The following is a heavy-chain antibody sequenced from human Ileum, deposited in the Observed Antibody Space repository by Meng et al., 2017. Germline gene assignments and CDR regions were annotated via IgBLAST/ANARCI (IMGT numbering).Heavy chain of an antibody. D-gene: IGHD4-17*01. J-gene: IGHJ2*01. Sequence: QVGRVQGGAGLLRPSETLSLTCAVYGGSFSAYYWSWIRQAPGKGLGWIGEINHSGSTNYNPSLKSRVSISVDRSNNQISLTVSSVTAADTAVYYCARGRYGDYWCYFDLWGRGTLVTVSS. CDR1: GGSFSAYY. CDR2: INHSGST. CDR3: ARGRYGDYWCYFDL. V-gene: IGHV4-34*01.